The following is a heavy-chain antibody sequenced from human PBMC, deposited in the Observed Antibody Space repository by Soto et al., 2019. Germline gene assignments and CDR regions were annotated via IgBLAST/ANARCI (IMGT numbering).Heavy chain of an antibody. D-gene: IGHD3-10*01. Sequence: QVQLQESGPGLVKPSETLSLTCTVSGGSISSYYWSWIRQPPRKGLEWIGYIYYSGSTNYNPSLKSRVTISVDTSKNQFSLKLSSVTAADTAVYYCARQSVGPYGSGSYFDYWGQGTLVTVSS. CDR2: IYYSGST. CDR3: ARQSVGPYGSGSYFDY. J-gene: IGHJ4*02. CDR1: GGSISSYY. V-gene: IGHV4-59*08.